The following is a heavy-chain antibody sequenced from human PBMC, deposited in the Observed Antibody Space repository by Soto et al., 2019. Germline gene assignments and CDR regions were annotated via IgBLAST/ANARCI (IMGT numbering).Heavy chain of an antibody. V-gene: IGHV1-2*04. D-gene: IGHD3-10*01. CDR1: GYTFTGYY. Sequence: ASVKVSCKASGYTFTGYYMHWVRQAPGQGLEWMGWINPNSGGTNYAQKFQGWVTMTRDTSISTAYMELSRLRSDDTAVYYCARGFPGSYYYYYYGMDVWGQGTTVTVSS. J-gene: IGHJ6*02. CDR2: INPNSGGT. CDR3: ARGFPGSYYYYYYGMDV.